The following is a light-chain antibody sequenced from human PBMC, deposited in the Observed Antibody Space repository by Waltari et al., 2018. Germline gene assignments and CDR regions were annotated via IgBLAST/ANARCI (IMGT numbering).Light chain of an antibody. Sequence: SYELTQPPSVSVSPGQTTSITCSGDKLGERFVSWYQQKAGQSPLLVIYQDKKRPSGIPERFSGSNSGETATLTISGTQTMDEADYYCQTWDSSSHWVFGGGIKLTVL. CDR1: KLGERF. CDR2: QDK. V-gene: IGLV3-1*01. J-gene: IGLJ3*02. CDR3: QTWDSSSHWV.